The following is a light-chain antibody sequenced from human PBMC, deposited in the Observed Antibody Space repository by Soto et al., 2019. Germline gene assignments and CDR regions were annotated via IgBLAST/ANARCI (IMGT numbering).Light chain of an antibody. V-gene: IGLV2-11*01. Sequence: QSVLTQPRSVSGSPGQSVTISCTETSSDVGFYNYVSWYQQHPGKAPKVMIYDVSERPSGVPDRFSGSKSGNTASLTISGLQAEDEADYFCCSYAGTWVFGGGTQLTVL. CDR3: CSYAGTWV. J-gene: IGLJ3*02. CDR2: DVS. CDR1: SSDVGFYNY.